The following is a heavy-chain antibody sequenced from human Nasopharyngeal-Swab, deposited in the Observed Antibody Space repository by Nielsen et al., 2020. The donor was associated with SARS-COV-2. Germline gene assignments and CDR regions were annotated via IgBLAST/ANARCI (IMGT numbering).Heavy chain of an antibody. CDR2: IKSKTDGGTT. Sequence: VRQAPEKGLGWVGRIKSKTDGGTTDYAAPVKGRFTISRDDSKNTLYLQMNSLKTEDTAVYYCTTVRFHCSSTSCYRWFDPWGQGTLVTVSS. V-gene: IGHV3-15*01. D-gene: IGHD2-2*01. J-gene: IGHJ5*02. CDR3: TTVRFHCSSTSCYRWFDP.